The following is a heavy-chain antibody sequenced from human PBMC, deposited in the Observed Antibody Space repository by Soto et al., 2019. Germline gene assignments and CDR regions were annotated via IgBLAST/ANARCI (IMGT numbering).Heavy chain of an antibody. V-gene: IGHV5-10-1*01. CDR3: CYSSSPPELSGRVY. J-gene: IGHJ4*02. Sequence: PGESLKISCKGSGYSFTSYWISWVRQMPGKGLEWMGRIDPSDSYTNYSPSFQGHVTISSDKSISTAYLQWSSLKPSDTPMYYCCYSSSPPELSGRVYWGQGTLVTVSS. CDR1: GYSFTSYW. D-gene: IGHD6-6*01. CDR2: IDPSDSYT.